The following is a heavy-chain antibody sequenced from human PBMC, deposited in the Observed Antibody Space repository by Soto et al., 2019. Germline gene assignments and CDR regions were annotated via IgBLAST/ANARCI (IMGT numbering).Heavy chain of an antibody. CDR2: ISYDGSNK. CDR1: GFTFSRYA. Sequence: QVQLVESGGGVVQPGRSLRLSCAASGFTFSRYAMHWVRQAPGKGLEWVAVISYDGSNKYYADSVKGRFTISRDNSKNTLYLQMTSLRAEDTAVYYCARRLTSMAFDYWGQGTLVTVSS. CDR3: ARRLTSMAFDY. D-gene: IGHD3-10*01. V-gene: IGHV3-30-3*01. J-gene: IGHJ4*02.